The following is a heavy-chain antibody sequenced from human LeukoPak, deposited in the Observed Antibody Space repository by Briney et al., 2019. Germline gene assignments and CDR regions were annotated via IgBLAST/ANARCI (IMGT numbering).Heavy chain of an antibody. CDR2: INHSGST. J-gene: IGHJ6*02. CDR3: ARDAPVGAEREGYYGMDV. CDR1: GGSFSGYY. Sequence: PSETLSLTCAVYGGSFSGYYWSWIRQPPGKGLEWIGEINHSGSTNYNPSLKSRVTISVDTSKNQFSLKLSSVTAADTAVYYCARDAPVGAEREGYYGMDVWGQGTMVTVSS. D-gene: IGHD1-26*01. V-gene: IGHV4-34*01.